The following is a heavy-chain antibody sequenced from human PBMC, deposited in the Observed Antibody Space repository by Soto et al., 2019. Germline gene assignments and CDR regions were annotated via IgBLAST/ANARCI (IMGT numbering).Heavy chain of an antibody. V-gene: IGHV4-34*01. J-gene: IGHJ4*02. D-gene: IGHD6-25*01. Sequence: SETLSLTCAVYGGSFSGYYWSWIRQPPGKGLEWIGEINHSGSTNYNPSLKSRVTISVDTSKNQFSLRLSSVTAADTAVYYCARCSLSGCYFAYWARGTLVTVSS. CDR1: GGSFSGYY. CDR3: ARCSLSGCYFAY. CDR2: INHSGST.